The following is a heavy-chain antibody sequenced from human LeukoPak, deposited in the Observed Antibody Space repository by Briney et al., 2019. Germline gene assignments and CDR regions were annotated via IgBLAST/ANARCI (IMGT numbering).Heavy chain of an antibody. D-gene: IGHD3-3*01. V-gene: IGHV3-30-3*01. CDR1: GFTFSSYA. CDR3: SREYYDFWSGWTTIYYYGMDV. J-gene: IGHJ6*02. Sequence: PGGSLRLSCAASGFTFSSYAMHWVRQAPGKGLEGVAVISYDGSNKYYADSVKDRFTISRDNYKNKLYLQMNSLRAEDTAVYYCSREYYDFWSGWTTIYYYGMDVWGQGTTVTV. CDR2: ISYDGSNK.